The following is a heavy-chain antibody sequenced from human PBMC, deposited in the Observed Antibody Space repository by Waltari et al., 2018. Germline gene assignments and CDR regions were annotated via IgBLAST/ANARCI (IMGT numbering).Heavy chain of an antibody. CDR1: GFTFSSYS. J-gene: IGHJ1*01. D-gene: IGHD3-9*01. V-gene: IGHV3-48*01. CDR3: AGAVIFTGYYFGT. CDR2: ISSSSTI. Sequence: EVQLVESGGGLVQPGGSLRLSCAASGFTFSSYSMNWVRQATGKGLEWVSYISSSSTIYYADSGKGRFTISRDSAKHSLYLQMNSLRADDTAVYYCAGAVIFTGYYFGTWGQVSLVTVSS.